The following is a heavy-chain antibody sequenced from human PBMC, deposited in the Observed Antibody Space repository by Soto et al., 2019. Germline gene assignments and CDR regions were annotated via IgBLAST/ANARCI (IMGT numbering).Heavy chain of an antibody. CDR2: IYPGDSDT. Sequence: KGLEWLGIIYPGDSDTRYSPSFQGQVTISADKSISTAYLQWSSLKASDTAMYYCARPREAGKNYYGVDVWDQGTT. J-gene: IGHJ6*02. CDR3: ARPREAGKNYYGVDV. D-gene: IGHD6-19*01. V-gene: IGHV5-51*01.